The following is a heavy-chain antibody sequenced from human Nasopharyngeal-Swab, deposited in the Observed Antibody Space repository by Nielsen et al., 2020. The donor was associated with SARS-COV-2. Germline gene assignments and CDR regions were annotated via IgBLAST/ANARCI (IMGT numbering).Heavy chain of an antibody. CDR3: ARGSRRITVFGVVISDFDY. CDR1: GFTFSGYW. J-gene: IGHJ4*02. V-gene: IGHV3-7*03. D-gene: IGHD3-3*01. Sequence: GGSLRLSCGASGFTFSGYWMSWVRQAPGKGLEWVANIKEDGSEKYYVDSVKGRFTISRDNAKNSLYLQMNTLRAEDTALYYCARGSRRITVFGVVISDFDYWGQGALVTVSS. CDR2: IKEDGSEK.